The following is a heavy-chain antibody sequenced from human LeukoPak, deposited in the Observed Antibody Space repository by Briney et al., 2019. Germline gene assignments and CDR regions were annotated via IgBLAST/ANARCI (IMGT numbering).Heavy chain of an antibody. CDR3: ARDLLRSLVRGVIGA. J-gene: IGHJ5*02. V-gene: IGHV3-48*04. CDR2: ISSSSSTI. CDR1: GFTFSSYS. D-gene: IGHD3-10*01. Sequence: GGSLRLSCAASGFTFSSYSMNWVRQAPGKGLEWVSYISSSSSTIYYADSVKGRFTISRDNAKNSLYLQMNSLRAEDTAVYYCARDLLRSLVRGVIGAWGQGTLVTVSS.